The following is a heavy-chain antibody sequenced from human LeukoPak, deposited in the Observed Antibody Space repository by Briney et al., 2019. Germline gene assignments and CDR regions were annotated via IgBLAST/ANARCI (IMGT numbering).Heavy chain of an antibody. V-gene: IGHV1-18*01. CDR3: ARYGPGSYYRHYYYYYGMDV. Sequence: ASVKVSCKASGYTFTSYGISWVRQAPGQGLEWMGWISAYNGNTNYAQKLQGRVTMTTDTSTSTAYMELRSLGSDDTAVYYCARYGPGSYYRHYYYYYGMDVWGQGTTVTVSS. CDR2: ISAYNGNT. CDR1: GYTFTSYG. D-gene: IGHD3-10*01. J-gene: IGHJ6*02.